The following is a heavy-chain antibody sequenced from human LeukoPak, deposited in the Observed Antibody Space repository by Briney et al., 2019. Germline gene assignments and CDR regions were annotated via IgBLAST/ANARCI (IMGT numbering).Heavy chain of an antibody. CDR2: IHNDGITE. Sequence: GRSLRLSCAASGFTFSSFGMHWVRQTPGKGLEWLTFIHNDGITEYYADSVKGRFTISSDNSKNTVYLQMNSLRVEDTAVYYCAKDDPTGRYLWGQGTLVPVSS. CDR1: GFTFSSFG. J-gene: IGHJ4*02. CDR3: AKDDPTGRYL. D-gene: IGHD1-26*01. V-gene: IGHV3-30*02.